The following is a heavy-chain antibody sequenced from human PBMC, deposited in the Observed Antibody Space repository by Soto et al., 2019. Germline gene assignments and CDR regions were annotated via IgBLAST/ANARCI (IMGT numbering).Heavy chain of an antibody. CDR3: ARLVYDTRLNYMYFDF. Sequence: SETLSLTCAVSGVSLTSGNWWTLVRQSPQRGLEYIGEIFHDGTANYYPSFERRVAMSVDTSRNQFSLKLTSVTAADTAVYSCARLVYDTRLNYMYFDFWGPGTLVTVSS. CDR2: IFHDGTA. CDR1: GVSLTSGNW. V-gene: IGHV4-4*02. J-gene: IGHJ4*02. D-gene: IGHD3-10*01.